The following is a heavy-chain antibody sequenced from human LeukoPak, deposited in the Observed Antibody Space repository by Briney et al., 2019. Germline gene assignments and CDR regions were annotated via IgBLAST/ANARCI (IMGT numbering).Heavy chain of an antibody. J-gene: IGHJ6*02. D-gene: IGHD1/OR15-1a*01. CDR1: GASIIDYY. Sequence: SETLSLTCNVSGASIIDYYWSWIRQPPGKGLEWIGDIHDSRSTNYNPSLKSRVTISLDTPKNQFSLEVNFVTAADTAVYYCARQKWEQQGRDYYFNGLDVWGPGTTVIVSS. CDR3: ARQKWEQQGRDYYFNGLDV. V-gene: IGHV4-59*01. CDR2: IHDSRST.